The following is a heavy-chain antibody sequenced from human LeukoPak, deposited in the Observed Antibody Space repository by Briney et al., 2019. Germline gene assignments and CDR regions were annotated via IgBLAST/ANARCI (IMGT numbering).Heavy chain of an antibody. D-gene: IGHD3-16*01. Sequence: GGSLRLSCAASGFSFSSYAMNWVRQAPGKGLEWVSIIFGAGKNTTYYADSVKGRFTVSRDNSKNTLYLQMNSLRAEDTAVYYCARDKSVWGSYSTAFDIWGQGTMVTVSS. CDR2: IFGAGKNTT. CDR1: GFSFSSYA. V-gene: IGHV3-23*03. J-gene: IGHJ3*02. CDR3: ARDKSVWGSYSTAFDI.